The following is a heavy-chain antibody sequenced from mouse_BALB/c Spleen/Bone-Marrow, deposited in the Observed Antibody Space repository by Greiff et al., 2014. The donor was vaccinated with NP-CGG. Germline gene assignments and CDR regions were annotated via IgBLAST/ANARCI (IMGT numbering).Heavy chain of an antibody. D-gene: IGHD1-1*01. CDR3: ARGYYGSSLVY. J-gene: IGHJ3*01. CDR1: GYTFTSYW. Sequence: QVQLQQSGAELAKPGASVKMSCKAPGYTFTSYWMHWVKQRPGQGLEWIGYINPSTGYTEYNQKFKDKATLTADKSSSTAYMQLSSLTSEDSAVYYCARGYYGSSLVYWGQGTLVTVSA. CDR2: INPSTGYT. V-gene: IGHV1-7*01.